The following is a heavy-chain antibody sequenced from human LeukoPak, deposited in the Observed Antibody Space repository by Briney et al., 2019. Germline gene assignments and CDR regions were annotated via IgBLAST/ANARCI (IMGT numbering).Heavy chain of an antibody. J-gene: IGHJ4*02. V-gene: IGHV3-49*04. CDR2: IRSNPYGGTT. CDR3: TRGGDLSTVAGALDY. D-gene: IGHD6-19*01. CDR1: GFTFRDYT. Sequence: GGSLRLSCTASGFTFRDYTMSWVRQAPGKGLEWVGFIRSNPYGGTTEYAASAKGRLTISRDDSKSIAYLQMNSLKTEDTAVYYCTRGGDLSTVAGALDYWGQGTLVTVSS.